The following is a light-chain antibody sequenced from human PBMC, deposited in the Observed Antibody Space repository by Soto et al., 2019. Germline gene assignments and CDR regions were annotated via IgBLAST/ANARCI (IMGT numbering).Light chain of an antibody. V-gene: IGLV6-57*04. CDR3: QSNDGSNHWM. J-gene: IGLJ3*02. CDR1: SGSIASNF. Sequence: NFMLAQPHSVSESPGKTVNISCTRSSGSIASNFVQWYQQRPGSAPNTVIFEDDQRATGVPARFSGSIDRSSNSASLTISGLKAEDEADYYCQSNDGSNHWMFGGGTKLTVL. CDR2: EDD.